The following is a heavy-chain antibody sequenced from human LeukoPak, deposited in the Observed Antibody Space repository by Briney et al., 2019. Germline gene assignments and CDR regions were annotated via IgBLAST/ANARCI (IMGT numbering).Heavy chain of an antibody. CDR2: IYTSGST. D-gene: IGHD6-19*01. CDR3: ARQVAVGFFDY. J-gene: IGHJ4*02. V-gene: IGHV4-4*07. CDR1: GXSITSYY. Sequence: PSETLSLTCTVSGXSITSYYWSWIRQPAGKGLEWIARIYTSGSTNYNPSLKSRVTMSVDTSKNQFSLKLTSVTAADTAVFYCARQVAVGFFDYWGQGALVTVSS.